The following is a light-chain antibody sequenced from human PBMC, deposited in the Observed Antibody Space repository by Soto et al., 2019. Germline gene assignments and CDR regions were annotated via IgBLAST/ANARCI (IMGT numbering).Light chain of an antibody. J-gene: IGKJ4*01. CDR1: QDITNY. Sequence: DIQMTQSPSSLSASVGDRVTITCQASQDITNYLNWYRQKPGKAPKLLIYDASNLETGVPSRFSGSGSETDFTFTISSLQPEDVATYYCQQYDHLPLTFGGGTKVEIK. CDR2: DAS. V-gene: IGKV1-33*01. CDR3: QQYDHLPLT.